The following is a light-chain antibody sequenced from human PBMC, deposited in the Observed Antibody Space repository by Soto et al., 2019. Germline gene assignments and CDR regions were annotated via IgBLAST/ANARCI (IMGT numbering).Light chain of an antibody. CDR1: SGHRSYA. CDR3: QTWGAGTLV. V-gene: IGLV4-69*01. Sequence: QLVLTQSPSASASLGASVTLTCTLSSGHRSYAIAWLQHQPQKGPRHLMKVNSDGSHSKGAGIPDRFSGSSSGAERYLTISSLQSDEEADYYCQTWGAGTLVFGGGTKVTVL. CDR2: VNSDGSH. J-gene: IGLJ2*01.